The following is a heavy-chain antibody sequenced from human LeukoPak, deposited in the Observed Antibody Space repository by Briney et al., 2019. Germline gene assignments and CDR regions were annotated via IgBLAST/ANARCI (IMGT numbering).Heavy chain of an antibody. V-gene: IGHV3-30*02. D-gene: IGHD3-22*01. CDR3: ARSKSYDSSGYYFDY. CDR2: IRWDGSIK. CDR1: GFTFSSYG. Sequence: GGSLRLSCAASGFTFSSYGMHWVRQAPGKGLEWVAFIRWDGSIKYYADSVKGRFTISRDTSKNTLYLQMNSLRAEDTAVYYCARSKSYDSSGYYFDYWGQGTLVTASS. J-gene: IGHJ4*02.